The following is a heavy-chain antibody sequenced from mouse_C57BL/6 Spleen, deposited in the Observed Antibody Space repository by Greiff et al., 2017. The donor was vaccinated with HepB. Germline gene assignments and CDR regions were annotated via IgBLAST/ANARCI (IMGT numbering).Heavy chain of an antibody. CDR3: APYYYGSRTHYFDY. V-gene: IGHV14-2*01. D-gene: IGHD1-1*01. Sequence: EVKLVESGAELVKPGASVKLSCTASGFNIKDYYMHWVKQRPEQGLEWIGRIDPEDGETKYAPKFQGKATITADTSSNTAYLQLSSLTSEDTAVYYCAPYYYGSRTHYFDYWGQGTTLTVSS. CDR1: GFNIKDYY. J-gene: IGHJ2*01. CDR2: IDPEDGET.